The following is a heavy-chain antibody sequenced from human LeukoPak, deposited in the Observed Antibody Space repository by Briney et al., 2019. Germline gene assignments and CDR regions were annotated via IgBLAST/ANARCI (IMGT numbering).Heavy chain of an antibody. J-gene: IGHJ4*02. Sequence: ASVKVSCKASGYTFTGYYMHWVRQAPGQGLEWMGRINPNSGGTNYAQKFQGRVTMTRDTSISTAYMELSRLRSDDPAVYYCARDRSGSYYVSGDWGQGTLVTVSS. V-gene: IGHV1-2*06. CDR2: INPNSGGT. D-gene: IGHD1-26*01. CDR1: GYTFTGYY. CDR3: ARDRSGSYYVSGD.